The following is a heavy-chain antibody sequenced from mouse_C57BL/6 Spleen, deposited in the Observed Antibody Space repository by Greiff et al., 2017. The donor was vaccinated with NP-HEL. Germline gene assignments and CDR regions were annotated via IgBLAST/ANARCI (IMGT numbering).Heavy chain of an antibody. J-gene: IGHJ2*01. D-gene: IGHD3-3*01. CDR3: ASGGWDFDY. CDR1: GYSFTGYY. V-gene: IGHV1-42*01. CDR2: INPSTGGT. Sequence: EVQLQQSGPELVKPGASVKISCKASGYSFTGYYMNWVKQSPEKSLEWIGEINPSTGGTTYNQKFKAKATLTVDKSSSTAYMQLKSLTSEDSAVYYCASGGWDFDYWGQGTTLTVSS.